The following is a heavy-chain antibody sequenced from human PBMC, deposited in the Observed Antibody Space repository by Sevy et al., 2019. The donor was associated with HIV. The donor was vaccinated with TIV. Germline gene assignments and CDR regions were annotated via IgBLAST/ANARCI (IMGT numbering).Heavy chain of an antibody. J-gene: IGHJ4*02. Sequence: GGSLRLSCTASGFTFGDYAMSWFRQAPGKGLEWVGFIRSKAYGGTTEYAASVKGRFTISRDDSKSIAYLQMNSLKTEDKAVYYCTRDFSSGWYRYYFDYWGQGTLVTVSS. CDR2: IRSKAYGGTT. D-gene: IGHD6-19*01. CDR1: GFTFGDYA. CDR3: TRDFSSGWYRYYFDY. V-gene: IGHV3-49*03.